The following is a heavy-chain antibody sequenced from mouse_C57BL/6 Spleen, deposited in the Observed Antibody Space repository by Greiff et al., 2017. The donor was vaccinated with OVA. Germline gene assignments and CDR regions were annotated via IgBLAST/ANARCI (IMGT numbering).Heavy chain of an antibody. CDR3: ARKGNSPFDY. D-gene: IGHD2-1*01. CDR2: IWSGGST. Sequence: QVQLQQSGPGLVQPSQSLSITCTVSGFSLTSYGVHWVRQSPGKGLEWLGVIWSGGSTDYNAAFISRLSISKDNSKSQVFFKMNSLQADDTAIYYCARKGNSPFDYWGQGTTLTVAS. V-gene: IGHV2-2*01. J-gene: IGHJ2*01. CDR1: GFSLTSYG.